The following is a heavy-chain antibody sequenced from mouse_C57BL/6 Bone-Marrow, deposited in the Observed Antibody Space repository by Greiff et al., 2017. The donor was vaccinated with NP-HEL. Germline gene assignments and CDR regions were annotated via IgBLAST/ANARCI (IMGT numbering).Heavy chain of an antibody. CDR1: GSTFTSYW. CDR3: ARRGDYLYYAMDY. Sequence: QVQLQQPGAELVMPGASVKLSCKASGSTFTSYWMHWVKQRPGQGLEWIGEIDPSDSYTNYNQKFKGKSTLTVDKSSSTAYMQLRSLTSEDSAVYYCARRGDYLYYAMDYWGQGTSVTVSS. CDR2: IDPSDSYT. V-gene: IGHV1-69*01. D-gene: IGHD2-4*01. J-gene: IGHJ4*01.